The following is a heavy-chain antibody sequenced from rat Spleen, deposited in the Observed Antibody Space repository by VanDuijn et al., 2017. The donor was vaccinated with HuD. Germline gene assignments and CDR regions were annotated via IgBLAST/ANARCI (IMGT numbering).Heavy chain of an antibody. CDR3: ARSQSGRFAY. V-gene: IGHV5-31*01. CDR2: ITNAAGKV. CDR1: GFTFNNYW. D-gene: IGHD3-2*01. Sequence: EVQLVESGGGLVQPGRSLKLSCVASGFTFNNYWMTWIRQAPGKGLEWVASITNAAGKVHYPDSVKGRFTISRDNAKSTLYLHMDSLRSEDTATYFCARSQSGRFAYWGQGTLVTVSS. J-gene: IGHJ3*01.